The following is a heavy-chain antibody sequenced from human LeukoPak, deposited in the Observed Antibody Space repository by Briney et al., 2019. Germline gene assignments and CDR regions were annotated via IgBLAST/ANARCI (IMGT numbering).Heavy chain of an antibody. V-gene: IGHV4-34*01. D-gene: IGHD3-22*01. CDR3: ARGPRRDSSGYCYDYFDY. J-gene: IGHJ4*02. CDR2: INHSGST. CDR1: GGSFSGYY. Sequence: SETLSLTCAVYGGSFSGYYWSWIRQPPGKGLEWIGEINHSGSTNYNPSLKSRVTISVDTSKNQFSLKLSSVTAADTAVYYCARGPRRDSSGYCYDYFDYWGTGTLVTVSS.